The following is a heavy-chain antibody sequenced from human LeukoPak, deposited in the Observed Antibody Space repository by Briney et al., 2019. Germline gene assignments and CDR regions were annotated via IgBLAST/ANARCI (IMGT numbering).Heavy chain of an antibody. CDR1: GSSIGTYS. V-gene: IGHV4-59*08. CDR2: STGST. J-gene: IGHJ3*02. CDR3: ARHRAEMATITDDAFDM. Sequence: KPSETLSLTCTVSGSSIGTYSWSWIRQPPGKGLECSTGSTHYNPSLKSRATMSLDTSKNQFSLRLSSVTAADTAVFYCARHRAEMATITDDAFDMWGQGTMVTVSS. D-gene: IGHD5-24*01.